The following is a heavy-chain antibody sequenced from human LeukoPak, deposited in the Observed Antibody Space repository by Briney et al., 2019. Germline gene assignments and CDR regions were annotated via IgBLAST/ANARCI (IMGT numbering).Heavy chain of an antibody. V-gene: IGHV3-23*01. D-gene: IGHD2-21*01. J-gene: IGHJ4*02. CDR2: ISGSGGRT. CDR1: GFTFTNYA. CDR3: VVVSYCAVDCYDY. Sequence: PGGSLRLSCAASGFTFTNYAMSWVRQAPGKGLEWVSAISGSGGRTYYADSVRGRFTISRDNSKSTVYVQMSSLRAEDTAVYFCVVVSYCAVDCYDYWGRGTLVTVSS.